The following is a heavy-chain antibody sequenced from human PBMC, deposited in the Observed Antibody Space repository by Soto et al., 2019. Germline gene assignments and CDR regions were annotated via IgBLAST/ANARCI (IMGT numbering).Heavy chain of an antibody. D-gene: IGHD6-13*01. Sequence: QVQLVQSGAEVKKPGSSVKVSCKASGGTFSSYTISWVRQAPGQGLEWMGRIIPILGIANYAQKFQGRVTITADKSTSTAYMELSSLRSEDTAVYYCATTLGRYSSSWYLAFDYWGQGTLVTVSS. V-gene: IGHV1-69*02. CDR2: IIPILGIA. J-gene: IGHJ4*02. CDR3: ATTLGRYSSSWYLAFDY. CDR1: GGTFSSYT.